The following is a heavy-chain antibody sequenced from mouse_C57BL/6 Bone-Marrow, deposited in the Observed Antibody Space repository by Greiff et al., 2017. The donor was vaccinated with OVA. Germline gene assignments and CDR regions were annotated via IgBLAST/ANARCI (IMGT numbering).Heavy chain of an antibody. V-gene: IGHV1-64*01. CDR3: ASLPHYYGSSYEDYAMDY. CDR2: IHPNSGST. J-gene: IGHJ4*01. Sequence: VQLQQPGAELVKPGASVKLSCKASGYTFTSYWMHWVKQRPGQGLEWIGMIHPNSGSTNYNEKFKSKATLTVDTSSSTAYMQLSSLTSEDSAVYYCASLPHYYGSSYEDYAMDYWGQGTSVTVSS. D-gene: IGHD1-1*01. CDR1: GYTFTSYW.